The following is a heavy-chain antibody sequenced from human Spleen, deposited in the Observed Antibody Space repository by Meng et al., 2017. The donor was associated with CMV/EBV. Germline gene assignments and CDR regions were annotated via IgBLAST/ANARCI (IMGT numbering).Heavy chain of an antibody. V-gene: IGHV3-23*01. CDR3: ARANSDVGIVTKAFYYYGMDV. Sequence: GESLKISCAASGLRFSTYGMYWVRQAPGKGPEWVSAISTGATTYYADNVKGRFTISRDDSRSTQYLQMNSLRAEDTAIYYCARANSDVGIVTKAFYYYGMDVWGQGTTVTVSS. CDR1: GLRFSTYG. J-gene: IGHJ6*02. D-gene: IGHD1-26*01. CDR2: ISTGATT.